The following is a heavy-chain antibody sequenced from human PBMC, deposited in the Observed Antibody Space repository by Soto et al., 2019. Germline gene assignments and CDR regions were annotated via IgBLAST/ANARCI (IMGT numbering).Heavy chain of an antibody. CDR3: AGLLNYYGSGSYYSWDFPFDY. J-gene: IGHJ4*02. D-gene: IGHD3-10*01. V-gene: IGHV4-39*01. Sequence: PSETLSLTCTVSGGSISSSSYYWGWIRQPPGKGLEWIGSIYYSGSTYYNPSLKSRVTISVDTSKNQFSLKLSSVTAADTAVYYCAGLLNYYGSGSYYSWDFPFDYWGQGTLVTVSS. CDR1: GGSISSSSYY. CDR2: IYYSGST.